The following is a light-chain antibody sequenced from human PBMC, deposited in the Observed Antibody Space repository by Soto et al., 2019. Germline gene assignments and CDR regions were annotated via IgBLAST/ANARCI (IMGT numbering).Light chain of an antibody. V-gene: IGKV3-11*01. CDR3: QQRNNWPPWT. CDR2: EAS. J-gene: IGKJ1*01. CDR1: QSVRNY. Sequence: EIVLTQSPATLSLSPGETATLSCRASQSVRNYLAWYQQKPGQAPRLLISEASNRATGIPARFSGSGSGTDFTLTISSLEPEDSAIYYCQQRNNWPPWTFGQGTKVEI.